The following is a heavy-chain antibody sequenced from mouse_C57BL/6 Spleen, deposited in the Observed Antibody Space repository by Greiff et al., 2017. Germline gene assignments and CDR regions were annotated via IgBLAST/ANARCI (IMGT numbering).Heavy chain of an antibody. Sequence: VQLQQSGPGLVKPSQSLSLTCSVTGYSITSGYYWNWIRQFPGNKLEWMGYISYDGSNNYNPFLKNRISITRDTSKNQFFLKLNSVTTEDTATYYGASSTMVTTGFAYWGQGTLVTVSA. CDR3: ASSTMVTTGFAY. V-gene: IGHV3-6*01. D-gene: IGHD2-2*01. CDR1: GYSITSGYY. J-gene: IGHJ3*01. CDR2: ISYDGSN.